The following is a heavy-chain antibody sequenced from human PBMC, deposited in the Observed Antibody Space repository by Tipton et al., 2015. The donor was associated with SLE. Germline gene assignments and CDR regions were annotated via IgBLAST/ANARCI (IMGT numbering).Heavy chain of an antibody. CDR1: GFTFSSYE. CDR3: ARGTRGSPMVASLGD. CDR2: ISSSGSTI. Sequence: GSLRLSCAASGFTFSSYEMNWVRQAPGKGLEWVSYISSSGSTIYYADSVKGRFTISRDNAKNSLYLQMNSLRAEDTAVYYCARGTRGSPMVASLGDWCQGTLVTVSS. J-gene: IGHJ4*02. D-gene: IGHD2-15*01. V-gene: IGHV3-48*03.